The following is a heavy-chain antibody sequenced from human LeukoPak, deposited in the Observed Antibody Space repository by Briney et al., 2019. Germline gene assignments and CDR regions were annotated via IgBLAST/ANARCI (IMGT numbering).Heavy chain of an antibody. CDR2: IDESGTN. J-gene: IGHJ4*02. V-gene: IGHV4-34*01. D-gene: IGHD3/OR15-3a*01. Sequence: SETLSLTCVVNGGSFSGYYWSWLRQPPGKGLEGIGEIDESGTNNYNPSLTSRVAISIDTSKKQFSLTLTSMTAADTAVYYCARVPHYYFGYGYFDNWGQGTRVTVSS. CDR3: ARVPHYYFGYGYFDN. CDR1: GGSFSGYY.